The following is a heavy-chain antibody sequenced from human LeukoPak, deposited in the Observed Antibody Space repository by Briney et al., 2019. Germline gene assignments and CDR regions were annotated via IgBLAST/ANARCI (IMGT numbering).Heavy chain of an antibody. CDR1: GFTFSTYT. CDR3: ARAKGGPGSTWAFDI. D-gene: IGHD6-13*01. CDR2: LNSDGSTT. J-gene: IGHJ3*02. Sequence: PGGSLRLSCAASGFTFSTYTMNWVRQAPGKGLVWVSRLNSDGSTTTYADSMKGRFTISRDNAKNILYLQMNSLRAEDTAVYYCARAKGGPGSTWAFDIWGQGTMVTVSA. V-gene: IGHV3-74*01.